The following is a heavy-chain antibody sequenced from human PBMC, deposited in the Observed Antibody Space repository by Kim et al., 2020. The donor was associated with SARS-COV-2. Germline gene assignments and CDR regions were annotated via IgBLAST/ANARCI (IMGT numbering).Heavy chain of an antibody. J-gene: IGHJ3*02. V-gene: IGHV4-30-2*05. CDR3: ARAAAGIAATRLDAFDI. D-gene: IGHD6-13*01. Sequence: LKSRVTISVDTSKNQFSLKLSSVTAADTAVYYCARAAAGIAATRLDAFDIWGQGTMVTVSS.